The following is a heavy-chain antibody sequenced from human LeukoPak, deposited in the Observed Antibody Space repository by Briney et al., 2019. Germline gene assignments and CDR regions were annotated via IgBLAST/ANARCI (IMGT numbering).Heavy chain of an antibody. CDR3: ARMTDCSSTSCHGNHGMDI. D-gene: IGHD2-2*01. V-gene: IGHV3-74*01. CDR2: INIDGSNT. CDR1: GFTFSSYW. Sequence: GGSLRLSCAASGFTFSSYWMHWVRQAPGKELVWVSRINIDGSNTKHADSVKGRFTISRDNAKNTLYLQMNSLRVEDTAVYYCARMTDCSSTSCHGNHGMDIWGQGTTVIVSS. J-gene: IGHJ6*02.